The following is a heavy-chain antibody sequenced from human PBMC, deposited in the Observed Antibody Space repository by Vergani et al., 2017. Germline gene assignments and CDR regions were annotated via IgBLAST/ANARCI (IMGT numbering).Heavy chain of an antibody. CDR1: GGSISSSSYY. Sequence: QLQLQESGPGLVKPSETLSLTCTVSGGSISSSSYYWGWIRQPPGKGLEWIGSIYYSGRTYYNPSRKSRVTISGDTSKNQFSLKLSSVTAADTAVYYCARLSEGQDDSSGYYAYYFDYWGQGTLVTVSS. CDR2: IYYSGRT. CDR3: ARLSEGQDDSSGYYAYYFDY. D-gene: IGHD3-22*01. J-gene: IGHJ4*02. V-gene: IGHV4-39*01.